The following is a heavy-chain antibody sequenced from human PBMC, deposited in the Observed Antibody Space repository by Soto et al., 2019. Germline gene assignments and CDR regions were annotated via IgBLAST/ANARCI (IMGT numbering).Heavy chain of an antibody. V-gene: IGHV3-74*01. D-gene: IGHD3-16*01. J-gene: IGHJ4*02. CDR2: INGDGSVK. CDR1: GFTFNSYW. CDR3: ARREATDGVLDY. Sequence: GGSLRLSCAASGFTFNSYWLHWVRQGPGKGLVWVSRINGDGSVKHYADSVRGRFTISRDNAKNTLFLQMNSLRAEDTALYYCARREATDGVLDYWGQGTLVTVSS.